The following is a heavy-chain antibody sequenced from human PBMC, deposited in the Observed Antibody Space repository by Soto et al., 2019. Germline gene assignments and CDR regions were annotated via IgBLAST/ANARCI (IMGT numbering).Heavy chain of an antibody. CDR3: ARDRSPYTYYYDSSGYRGYAFDI. CDR2: ISSSSSYI. D-gene: IGHD3-22*01. Sequence: GGSVRLSCASSGFTFSSYSMNWVRQAPGKGLEWVSSISSSSSYIYYADSVKGRFTISRDNAKNSLYLQMNSLRAEDTAVYYCARDRSPYTYYYDSSGYRGYAFDIWGQGTMVTVSS. V-gene: IGHV3-21*01. J-gene: IGHJ3*02. CDR1: GFTFSSYS.